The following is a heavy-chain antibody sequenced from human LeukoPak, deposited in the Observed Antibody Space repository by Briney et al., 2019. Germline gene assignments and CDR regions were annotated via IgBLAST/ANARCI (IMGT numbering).Heavy chain of an antibody. J-gene: IGHJ4*02. CDR3: ARAGGNYDFWSGYSLFDY. CDR2: IYYSGST. CDR1: GGSISSGGYY. D-gene: IGHD3-3*01. Sequence: SQTLSLTCTVSGGSISSGGYYWSWIRQHPGKGLEWIGYIYYSGSTYYNPSLKSRVTISVDTSKNQFSLELSSVTAADTAVYYCARAGGNYDFWSGYSLFDYWGQGTLVTVSS. V-gene: IGHV4-31*03.